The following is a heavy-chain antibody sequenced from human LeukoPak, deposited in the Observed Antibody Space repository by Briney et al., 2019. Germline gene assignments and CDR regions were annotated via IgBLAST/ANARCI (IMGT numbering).Heavy chain of an antibody. D-gene: IGHD3-10*01. CDR3: AREVYYYGSGSYRYFDY. CDR2: IKQDGSEK. CDR1: GFTFSSYW. J-gene: IGHJ4*02. V-gene: IGHV3-7*01. Sequence: PGGSLRLSCAASGFTFSSYWMSWVRQAPGKGLEWVANIKQDGSEKYYVDSVKGRFTISRDNAKNSLYLQMNSLRAEDTAVYYCAREVYYYGSGSYRYFDYWGQGTLVTVSS.